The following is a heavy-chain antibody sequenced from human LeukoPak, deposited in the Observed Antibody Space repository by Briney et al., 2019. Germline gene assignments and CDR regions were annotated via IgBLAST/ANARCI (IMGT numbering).Heavy chain of an antibody. J-gene: IGHJ6*03. Sequence: LETLSLTCTVSGGSISSYYWSWIRQPPGKGLDWIGYISYPGSTNYNPSLNSRVTISIDTSKNQFSLKLSSVTAADTAVYYCARGVGELLSYYYYYYMDVWGKGTTVTISS. CDR3: ARGVGELLSYYYYYYMDV. V-gene: IGHV4-59*01. CDR1: GGSISSYY. D-gene: IGHD3-10*01. CDR2: ISYPGST.